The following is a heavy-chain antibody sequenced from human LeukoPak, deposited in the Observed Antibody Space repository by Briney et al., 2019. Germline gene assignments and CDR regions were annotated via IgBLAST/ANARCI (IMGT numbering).Heavy chain of an antibody. CDR1: GFTFSSYW. CDR2: INSDGSSA. CDR3: AMNYGYYYYYMDV. V-gene: IGHV3-74*01. Sequence: GGSLRLSCAASGFTFSSYWMHWVRQAPGRGLVWVSRINSDGSSASYADSVKGRFTISRDNAKNTLYLQMNSLRAEDTAVYYCAMNYGYYYYYMDVWGKGTTVTVSS. D-gene: IGHD1-7*01. J-gene: IGHJ6*03.